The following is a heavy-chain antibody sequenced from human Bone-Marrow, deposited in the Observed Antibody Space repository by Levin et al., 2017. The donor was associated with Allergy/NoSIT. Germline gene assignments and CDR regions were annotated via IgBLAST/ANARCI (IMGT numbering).Heavy chain of an antibody. CDR1: GFTFSSYA. V-gene: IGHV3-23*01. Sequence: QPGGSLRLSCVASGFTFSSYAMSWVRQAPGKGLEWVSGISGVGGSAYYADSVKGRFTTSRDNSMNTLYLQMNNLRAEDTAVYYCAKDDLLWFGEGGNYFEYWGQGTLVTVSS. CDR3: AKDDLLWFGEGGNYFEY. J-gene: IGHJ4*02. CDR2: ISGVGGSA. D-gene: IGHD3-10*01.